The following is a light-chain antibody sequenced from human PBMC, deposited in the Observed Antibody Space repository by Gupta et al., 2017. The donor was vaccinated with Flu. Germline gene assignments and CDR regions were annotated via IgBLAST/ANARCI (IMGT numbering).Light chain of an antibody. CDR1: QSVSSN. Sequence: EIVMTQSPATLSVSPRERATLSCRASQSVSSNLAWYQQKPGQAPRLLIYGASTRATGIPARFSGSGSGTEFTLTISSLQSEDFAVYYCQQYNNWPPPFGGGTKVEIK. CDR3: QQYNNWPPP. CDR2: GAS. V-gene: IGKV3D-15*01. J-gene: IGKJ4*01.